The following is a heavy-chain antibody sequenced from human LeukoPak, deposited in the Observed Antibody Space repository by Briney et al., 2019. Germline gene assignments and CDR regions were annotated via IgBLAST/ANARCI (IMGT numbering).Heavy chain of an antibody. CDR2: IIPIFGIA. CDR1: GGTFSSYA. V-gene: IGHV1-69*04. D-gene: IGHD3-10*01. CDR3: ARGRITMVRENYYYYGMDV. J-gene: IGHJ6*02. Sequence: SVKVSCKASGGTFSSYAISWVRQAPGQGLEWMGRIIPIFGIANYAQKFQGRVTITAHKSPRTAYMELSSMRSEDTAVYYCARGRITMVRENYYYYGMDVWGQGTTVTVSS.